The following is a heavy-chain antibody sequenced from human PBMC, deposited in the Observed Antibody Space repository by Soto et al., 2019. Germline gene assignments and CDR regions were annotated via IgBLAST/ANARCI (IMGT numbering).Heavy chain of an antibody. J-gene: IGHJ4*02. CDR2: IYYSGNT. D-gene: IGHD6-6*01. V-gene: IGHV4-39*01. CDR3: ASSSPFHY. Sequence: PSETLSLTSSVSSASLSSSTYYWSWIRQPPGRGPEWIGSIYYSGNTYYKPSLKSRVSISIDTSRNQFSLKLTSVTAADTGAYYCASSSPFHYWGPGILVTVSS. CDR1: SASLSSSTYY.